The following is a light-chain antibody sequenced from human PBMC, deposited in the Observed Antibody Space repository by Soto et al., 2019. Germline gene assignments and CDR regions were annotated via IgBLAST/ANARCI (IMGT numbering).Light chain of an antibody. CDR1: QSVSSN. Sequence: EIVITQSPSTLSVSPGGRATLSCRASQSVSSNLAWYQQKPGQAPRLLIYDASSRATGIPDRFSGGGSGTDFTLTISRLQPEDVAVYYGQQFSSYPLTFGGGTKVDIK. CDR3: QQFSSYPLT. J-gene: IGKJ4*01. CDR2: DAS. V-gene: IGKV3D-15*01.